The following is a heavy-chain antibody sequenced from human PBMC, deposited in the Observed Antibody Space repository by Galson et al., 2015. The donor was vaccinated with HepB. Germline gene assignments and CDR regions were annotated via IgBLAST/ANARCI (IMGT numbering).Heavy chain of an antibody. J-gene: IGHJ4*02. Sequence: LRLSCAASGFTFSSYAMHWVRQAPGKGLEWVAVISYDGSNKYYADSVKGRFTISRDNSKNTLYLQMNSLRAEDTAVYYCARDECSGGHCTYPLYYFDFWGQGTLVTVSS. CDR1: GFTFSSYA. V-gene: IGHV3-30-3*01. CDR2: ISYDGSNK. D-gene: IGHD2-15*01. CDR3: ARDECSGGHCTYPLYYFDF.